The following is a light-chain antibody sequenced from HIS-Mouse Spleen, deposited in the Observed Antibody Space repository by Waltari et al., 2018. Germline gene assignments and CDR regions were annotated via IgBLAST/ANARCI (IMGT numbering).Light chain of an antibody. V-gene: IGLV1-44*01. J-gene: IGLJ2*01. CDR1: SSNIGSNT. CDR2: SNN. Sequence: QSVLTQPPSASGTPGQRVTISCSGSSSNIGSNTVNWYQQLPGTAPKLLIYSNNPRPSGVPDRFSGSKSGTSASLAISGLQSEDEADYYCAAWDYSLNGVVFGGGTKLTVL. CDR3: AAWDYSLNGVV.